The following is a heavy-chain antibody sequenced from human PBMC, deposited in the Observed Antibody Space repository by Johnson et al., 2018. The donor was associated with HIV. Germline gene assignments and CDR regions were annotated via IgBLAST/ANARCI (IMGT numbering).Heavy chain of an antibody. Sequence: EQLVESGGGLVQPGGSLRLSCAASGFIFSRSWMHWVRQVPGKGLVWVSRSNSDGSSTTYADSVKGRFTISRDNSKNTLYLQMNSLRAEDTAVYYCARDRYYDSSGSHAFDIWGQGTMVTVSS. D-gene: IGHD3-22*01. CDR3: ARDRYYDSSGSHAFDI. V-gene: IGHV3-74*01. CDR1: GFIFSRSW. CDR2: SNSDGSST. J-gene: IGHJ3*02.